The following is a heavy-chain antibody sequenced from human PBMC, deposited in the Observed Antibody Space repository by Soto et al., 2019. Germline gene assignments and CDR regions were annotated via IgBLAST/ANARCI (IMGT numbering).Heavy chain of an antibody. J-gene: IGHJ6*02. Sequence: ASVKVSCKASGYTLTGDYMHWVRQAPGQGLEWLGRINPNSGVTNYAQNFEGRVTMTRDTSTSTAYMEMSRLRFDDTAVYYCARDFNYYTMDVWGQGTTVTVSS. CDR3: ARDFNYYTMDV. CDR1: GYTLTGDY. V-gene: IGHV1-2*02. CDR2: INPNSGVT.